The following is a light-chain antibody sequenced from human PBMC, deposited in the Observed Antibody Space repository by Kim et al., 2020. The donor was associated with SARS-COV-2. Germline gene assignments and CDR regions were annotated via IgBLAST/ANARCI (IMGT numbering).Light chain of an antibody. Sequence: KTVTIPCTRSSGSSASSYVQWYQQRPGSAPTTVIYEDNQSPSGVPDRFSGSIDSSSNSASLTISGLKTEDEADYYCQSYDSSNQVVFGGGTQLTVL. V-gene: IGLV6-57*03. J-gene: IGLJ2*01. CDR2: EDN. CDR1: SGSSASSY. CDR3: QSYDSSNQVV.